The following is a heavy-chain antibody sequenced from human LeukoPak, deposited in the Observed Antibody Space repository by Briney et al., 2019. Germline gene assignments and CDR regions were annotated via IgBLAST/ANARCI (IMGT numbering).Heavy chain of an antibody. D-gene: IGHD3-22*01. J-gene: IGHJ4*02. CDR1: GGSISSYY. CDR3: ARDRNYYDSSGYLIGFDY. CDR2: IYYSGSA. V-gene: IGHV4-59*12. Sequence: SETLSLTCTVSGGSISSYYWSWVRQPPGKGLEWIGYIYYSGSANYNPSLKSRVTISVDTSKNQFPLKLSSVTAADTAVYYCARDRNYYDSSGYLIGFDYWGQGTLVTVSS.